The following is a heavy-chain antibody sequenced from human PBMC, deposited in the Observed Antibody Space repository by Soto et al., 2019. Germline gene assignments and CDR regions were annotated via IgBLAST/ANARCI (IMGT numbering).Heavy chain of an antibody. CDR1: GFTFSSYC. Sequence: GGTLRLSCAASGFTFSSYCMHWVRQAPGKGLEWVAVISYDGSNKYYADSVKGRFTISRDNSKNTLYLQMNSLRAEDTAVYYCAKDEFDAMIVVVTSFDYWGQGTLVTVSS. D-gene: IGHD3-22*01. CDR3: AKDEFDAMIVVVTSFDY. J-gene: IGHJ4*02. V-gene: IGHV3-30*18. CDR2: ISYDGSNK.